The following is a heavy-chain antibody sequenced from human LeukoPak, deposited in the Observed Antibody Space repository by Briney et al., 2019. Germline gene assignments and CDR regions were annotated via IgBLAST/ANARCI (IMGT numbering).Heavy chain of an antibody. Sequence: SETLSLTCAVSGGSFSGYYWSWIRQPPGKGLEWIGEINHSGRINYNPSLKSRVIISVDTSKNQFSLKLSSVTAADTAVYYCARPLGYCSDSRCPQSWFDPWGQGTLVTVSS. CDR3: ARPLGYCSDSRCPQSWFDP. D-gene: IGHD2-15*01. V-gene: IGHV4-34*01. J-gene: IGHJ5*02. CDR1: GGSFSGYY. CDR2: INHSGRI.